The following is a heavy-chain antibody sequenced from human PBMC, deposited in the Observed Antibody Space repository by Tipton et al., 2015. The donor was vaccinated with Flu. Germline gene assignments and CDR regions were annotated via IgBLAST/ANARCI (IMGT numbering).Heavy chain of an antibody. Sequence: QLVQSGGGLVQPGGSLRLSCAASGFTVSSNYMSWVRQAPGKGPEWVSVIYSGGSTYYADSVKGRFTISRHNSKNTLYLQMNSLRAEDTAVYYCARDWGGYYDSSGYPYYYYYGMDVWGQGTTVTVSS. D-gene: IGHD3-22*01. CDR2: IYSGGST. J-gene: IGHJ6*02. CDR1: GFTVSSNY. CDR3: ARDWGGYYDSSGYPYYYYYGMDV. V-gene: IGHV3-53*04.